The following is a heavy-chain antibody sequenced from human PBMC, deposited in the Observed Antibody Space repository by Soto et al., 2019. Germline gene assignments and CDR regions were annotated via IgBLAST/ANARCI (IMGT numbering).Heavy chain of an antibody. CDR1: GFTFDDYA. J-gene: IGHJ6*03. CDR2: ISWNSGSI. CDR3: AKAAMVRGVIITSYYYYYMDV. D-gene: IGHD3-10*01. V-gene: IGHV3-9*01. Sequence: SLKISCAASGFTFDDYAMHWVRQAPGKGLEWVSGISWNSGSIGYADSVKGRFTISRDNAKNSLYLQMNSLRAEDTALYYCAKAAMVRGVIITSYYYYYMDVWGKGTTVTVSS.